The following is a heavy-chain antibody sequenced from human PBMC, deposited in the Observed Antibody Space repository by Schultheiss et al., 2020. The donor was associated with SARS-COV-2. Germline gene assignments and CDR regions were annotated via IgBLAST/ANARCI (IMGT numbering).Heavy chain of an antibody. CDR3: ARDRYSSSLHY. V-gene: IGHV3-48*01. J-gene: IGHJ4*02. CDR2: ISSSSSTI. D-gene: IGHD6-13*01. Sequence: GGSLRLSCAASGFTFSSYSMNWVRQAPGKGLEWVSYISSSSSTIYYADSVKGRFTISRDNSKNTLYLQMNSLRAEDTAVYYCARDRYSSSLHYWGQGTLVTVSS. CDR1: GFTFSSYS.